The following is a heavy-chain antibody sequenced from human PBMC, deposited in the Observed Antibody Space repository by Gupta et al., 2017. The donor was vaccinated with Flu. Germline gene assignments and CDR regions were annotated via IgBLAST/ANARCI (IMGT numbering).Heavy chain of an antibody. V-gene: IGHV4-34*01. CDR1: GGSFNDYY. D-gene: IGHD2-2*03. J-gene: IGHJ6*03. CDR2: ISRRGST. CDR3: ERESRAELDDPVAR. Sequence: VPLQQWGAGLLQPSETLSLTCSVSGGSFNDYYWNWIRQVQGKGLEWMVEISRRGSTNYNPYCNRRVTMFVDTTEDRFALTLRAVPAADTAVYYCERESRAELDDPVARGGKRTRVTVS.